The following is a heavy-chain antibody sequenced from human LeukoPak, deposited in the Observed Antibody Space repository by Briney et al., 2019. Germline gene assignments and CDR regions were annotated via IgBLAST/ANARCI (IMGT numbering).Heavy chain of an antibody. V-gene: IGHV4-31*03. D-gene: IGHD2-2*01. Sequence: PSQTLSLTCTVSGGSISSGGYYWSWIRQHPGKGLEWIGYIYYSGSTYYNPSLKSRVTIPVDTSKNQFSLKLSSVTAADTAVYYCARVGVVPVQFNPWGQGTLVTVSS. J-gene: IGHJ5*02. CDR3: ARVGVVPVQFNP. CDR2: IYYSGST. CDR1: GGSISSGGYY.